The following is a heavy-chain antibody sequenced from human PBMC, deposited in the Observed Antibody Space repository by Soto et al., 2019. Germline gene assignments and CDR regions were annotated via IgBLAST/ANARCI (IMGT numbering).Heavy chain of an antibody. CDR2: ISGSGGST. CDR1: GFTFSSYA. J-gene: IGHJ4*02. V-gene: IGHV3-23*01. D-gene: IGHD2-15*01. Sequence: EVQLLESGGGLVQPGGSLRLSCAASGFTFSSYAMNWVRQAPGKGLEWVSVISGSGGSTYYADSVTGRFTISRDNSKNTLYLHMTSLRAEDTAVYYCARRGRGTYFDYWGQGTLVTVSS. CDR3: ARRGRGTYFDY.